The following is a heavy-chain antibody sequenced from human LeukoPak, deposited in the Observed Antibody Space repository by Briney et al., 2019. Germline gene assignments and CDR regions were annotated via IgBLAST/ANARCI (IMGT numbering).Heavy chain of an antibody. V-gene: IGHV4-39*01. D-gene: IGHD2-15*01. J-gene: IGHJ4*02. CDR3: ARHPIGVGPNSGSFDY. Sequence: PSETLSLTCAVSGGSISSSSYYWGWIRQPPGKGVEWIGSIYYSGSTYYNPSLKSRVTISVDTSKNQFSLKLSSVTAADTAVYYCARHPIGVGPNSGSFDYWGQGTLVTVSS. CDR1: GGSISSSSYY. CDR2: IYYSGST.